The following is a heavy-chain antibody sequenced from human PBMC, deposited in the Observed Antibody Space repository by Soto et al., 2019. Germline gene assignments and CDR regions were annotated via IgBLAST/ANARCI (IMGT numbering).Heavy chain of an antibody. CDR3: ARVGPWVPYYYDSSPYTFENWFDP. J-gene: IGHJ5*02. Sequence: PSETLSLTCAVSGYSIISGYYLGLLRHPAGKVLEWSGSIYHGGSTYYNPSLNSRVTLSIDMTNNHVSLILNSVTAADTAVYYCARVGPWVPYYYDSSPYTFENWFDPWGQGTLVTVSS. CDR1: GYSIISGYY. D-gene: IGHD3-22*01. CDR2: IYHGGST. V-gene: IGHV4-38-2*01.